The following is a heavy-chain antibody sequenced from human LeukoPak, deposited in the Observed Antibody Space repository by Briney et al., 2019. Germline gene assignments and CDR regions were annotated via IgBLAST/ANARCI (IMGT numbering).Heavy chain of an antibody. D-gene: IGHD3-3*01. CDR2: INTRTDGATT. CDR1: GFAFSGTW. J-gene: IGHJ4*02. Sequence: GGSLRLSCAGSGFAFSGTWLNWVRQAPGQGLEWVGRINTRTDGATTTYAAPVKGRFTISRDDSKSTLYLEMNSLKTEDTAVYYCTAEFWYYFNNWGQGTLVTVSS. V-gene: IGHV3-15*01. CDR3: TAEFWYYFNN.